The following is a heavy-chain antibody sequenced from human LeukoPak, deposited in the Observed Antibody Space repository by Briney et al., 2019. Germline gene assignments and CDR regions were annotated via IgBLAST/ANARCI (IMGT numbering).Heavy chain of an antibody. Sequence: GGSLRLSCAASGFTFSGYDREWVRQGPGKGREGGAFIRCDGSNEYYADSVKGRFTISRDNSKNTLYLQMNSLRAEDTAVYYCARGSGSYFDYWGQGTLVTVSS. V-gene: IGHV3-30*02. CDR3: ARGSGSYFDY. CDR1: GFTFSGYD. D-gene: IGHD3-10*01. J-gene: IGHJ4*02. CDR2: IRCDGSNE.